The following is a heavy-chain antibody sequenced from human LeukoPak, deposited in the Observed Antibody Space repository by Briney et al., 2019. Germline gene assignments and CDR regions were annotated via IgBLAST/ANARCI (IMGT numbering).Heavy chain of an antibody. J-gene: IGHJ4*02. V-gene: IGHV3-33*06. CDR2: IWYDGSNK. CDR3: AKDRNVPDAWEHPTGPLDY. D-gene: IGHD1-26*01. CDR1: GFTFSSYG. Sequence: GRSLRLSCAASGFTFSSYGMHWVRQAPGKGLEWVAVIWYDGSNKYYADSVKGRFTISRDNSKNTLYLQMNSLRAEDTAVYYCAKDRNVPDAWEHPTGPLDYWGQGTLVTVSS.